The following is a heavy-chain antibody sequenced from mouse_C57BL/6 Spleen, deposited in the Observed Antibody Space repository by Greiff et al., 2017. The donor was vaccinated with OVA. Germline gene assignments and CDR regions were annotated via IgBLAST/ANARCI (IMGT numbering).Heavy chain of an antibody. CDR2: ISYDGSN. Sequence: EVKLQESGPGLVKPSQSLSLTCSVTGYSITSGYYWNWIRQFPGNKLEWMGYISYDGSNNYNPSLKNRISITRDTSKNQFFLKLNSVTTEDTATYYCASNPSYYYGSSYDNYWGQGTSVTVSS. V-gene: IGHV3-6*01. J-gene: IGHJ4*01. D-gene: IGHD1-1*01. CDR1: GYSITSGYY. CDR3: ASNPSYYYGSSYDNY.